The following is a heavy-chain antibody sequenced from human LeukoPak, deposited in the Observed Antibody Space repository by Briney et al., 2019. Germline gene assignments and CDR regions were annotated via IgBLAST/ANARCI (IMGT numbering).Heavy chain of an antibody. Sequence: PSETLSLTCTVSGGSISSHYWSWIRQPPGKGLEWIGYIFHRGSTNYNPSLKSPVTISVDTSKNQISLRVTSVTAADTAVYYCARGGSQEAFFSSGFDPWGQGALVTVSS. CDR3: ARGGSQEAFFSSGFDP. V-gene: IGHV4-59*11. CDR1: GGSISSHY. CDR2: IFHRGST. J-gene: IGHJ5*02. D-gene: IGHD1-26*01.